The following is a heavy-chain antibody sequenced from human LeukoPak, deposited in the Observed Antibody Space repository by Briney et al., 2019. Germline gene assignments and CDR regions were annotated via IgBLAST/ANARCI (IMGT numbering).Heavy chain of an antibody. Sequence: PSETLSLTCTVSGGSISSSSYYWGWIRQPPGKGLEWIGSIYYSGSTYYNPSLKSRVTISVDTSKSQFSLKLSSVTAADTAVYYCARDRSLAVAGSFDYWGQGTLVTVSS. J-gene: IGHJ4*02. CDR3: ARDRSLAVAGSFDY. V-gene: IGHV4-39*07. CDR2: IYYSGST. CDR1: GGSISSSSYY. D-gene: IGHD6-19*01.